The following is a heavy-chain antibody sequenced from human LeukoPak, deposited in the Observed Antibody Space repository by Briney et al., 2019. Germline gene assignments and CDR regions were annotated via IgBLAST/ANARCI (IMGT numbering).Heavy chain of an antibody. Sequence: PGGSLRLSCAPSGITFSSYSMNWVRQAPGKGLEWVSGISSNSNYIYYADSVKGRFTISRDNAKSSLYLQMNSLRGEDTAVYYCARGLTRSDYWGQGTLVTVSS. CDR1: GITFSSYS. CDR3: ARGLTRSDY. CDR2: ISSNSNYI. V-gene: IGHV3-21*01. J-gene: IGHJ4*02.